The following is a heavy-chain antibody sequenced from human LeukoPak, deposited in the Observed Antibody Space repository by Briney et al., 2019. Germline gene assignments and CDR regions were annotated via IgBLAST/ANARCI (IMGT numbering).Heavy chain of an antibody. CDR2: ISYDGSNK. J-gene: IGHJ4*02. Sequence: PGGSLRLSCAASGFTFSSYAMHWVRQAPGKGLEWVAVISYDGSNKYYADSVKGRFTISRDNSKNTLYLQMNSLRAEDTAVYYCAKVINPSGYSYGYFDYWGQGTLVTVSS. CDR1: GFTFSSYA. D-gene: IGHD5-18*01. CDR3: AKVINPSGYSYGYFDY. V-gene: IGHV3-30-3*01.